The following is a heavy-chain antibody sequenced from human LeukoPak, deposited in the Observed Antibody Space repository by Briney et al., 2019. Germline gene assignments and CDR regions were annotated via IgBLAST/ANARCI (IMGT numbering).Heavy chain of an antibody. V-gene: IGHV1-46*01. CDR3: ARDQEGFDY. CDR2: IYPRDGST. J-gene: IGHJ4*02. CDR1: GYTFTSNY. Sequence: GASVKVSCKASGYTFTSNYIHWVRQAPGQGLEWMGMIYPRDGSTSYAQKFQGRVTVTGDTSTSTVHMELSGLRSEDTAVYYCARDQEGFDYWGQGTLVTDSS.